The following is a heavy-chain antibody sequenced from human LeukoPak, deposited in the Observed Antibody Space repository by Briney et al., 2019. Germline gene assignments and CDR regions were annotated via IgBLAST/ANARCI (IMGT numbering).Heavy chain of an antibody. CDR1: GYTFTSYG. Sequence: ASVKVSCKASGYTFTSYGISWVRQAPGQGPEWMGWISAYNGNTNYAQKLQGRVTMTTDTSTSTAYMELRSLRSDDTAVYYCARDRRGEGLDYGDDADFDYWGQGTLVTVSS. V-gene: IGHV1-18*01. CDR2: ISAYNGNT. J-gene: IGHJ4*02. D-gene: IGHD4-17*01. CDR3: ARDRRGEGLDYGDDADFDY.